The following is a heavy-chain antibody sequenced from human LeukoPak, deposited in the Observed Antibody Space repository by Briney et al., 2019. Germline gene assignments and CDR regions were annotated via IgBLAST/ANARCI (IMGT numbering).Heavy chain of an antibody. CDR2: MNPNSGKT. CDR3: ARLDTAMVQGYCFDP. D-gene: IGHD5-18*01. CDR1: GYTFTSYD. Sequence: GPSVRVSCKASGYTFTSYDINWVRQATGPGLEGMGWMNPNSGKTGYTPKFQGRVNITRNKSISTAYMALSSLMSEATAGYYCARLDTAMVQGYCFDPWAQGTLDSVSS. V-gene: IGHV1-8*03. J-gene: IGHJ5*02.